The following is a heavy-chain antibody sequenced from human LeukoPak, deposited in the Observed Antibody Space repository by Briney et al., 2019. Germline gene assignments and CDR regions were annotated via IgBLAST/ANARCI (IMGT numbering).Heavy chain of an antibody. Sequence: GGSLRRSCAASGFTFSSYWMSWVRQAPGKGLEWVANIKQDGSEKYYVDSVKGRFTISRDNAENSLFLQMNSLRAEDTAVYYCGRGHYGDYAWGQGTLVTVSS. J-gene: IGHJ5*02. CDR1: GFTFSSYW. CDR3: GRGHYGDYA. D-gene: IGHD4-17*01. V-gene: IGHV3-7*01. CDR2: IKQDGSEK.